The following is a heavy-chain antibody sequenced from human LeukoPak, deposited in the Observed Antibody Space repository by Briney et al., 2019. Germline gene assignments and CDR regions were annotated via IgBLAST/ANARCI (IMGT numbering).Heavy chain of an antibody. CDR2: IIPIFGTA. CDR3: ARTYCGGDCYSSRGWFDT. V-gene: IGHV1-69*06. CDR1: GYTFTSYY. J-gene: IGHJ5*02. D-gene: IGHD2-21*02. Sequence: ASVKVSCKASGYTFTSYYMHWVRQAPGQGLEWMGGIIPIFGTANYAQKFQGKVTITADKSTSTAYMELSSLRSEDTAVYYCARTYCGGDCYSSRGWFDTWGQGTLVTVSS.